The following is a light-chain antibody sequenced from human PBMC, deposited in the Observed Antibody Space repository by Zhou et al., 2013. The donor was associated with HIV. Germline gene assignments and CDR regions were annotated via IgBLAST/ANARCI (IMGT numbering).Light chain of an antibody. V-gene: IGKV1-5*03. CDR2: KAS. J-gene: IGKJ2*01. CDR1: QSISSW. CDR3: QQYHSFPYN. Sequence: DIQMTQSPSTLSAFVGDRVTITCRASQSISSWLAWYQQRPGKAPNLLISKASSLEPGVPSRFSGSGSATDFTLTINGLQPDDFATYYCQQYHSFPYNFGQGTEVGD.